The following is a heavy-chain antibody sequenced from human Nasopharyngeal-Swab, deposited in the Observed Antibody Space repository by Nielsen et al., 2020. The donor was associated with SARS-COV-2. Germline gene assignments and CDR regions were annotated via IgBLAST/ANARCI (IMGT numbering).Heavy chain of an antibody. CDR3: ARVWPGGIAVAGTAGWFDP. CDR2: ISAYNGNT. D-gene: IGHD6-19*01. V-gene: IGHV1-18*01. J-gene: IGHJ5*02. CDR1: GYTFTSYG. Sequence: ASVKVSCKASGYTFTSYGISWVRQAPGQGLEWMGWISAYNGNTNYAQKFQGRVTITADESTSTAYMELSSLRSEDTAVYYCARVWPGGIAVAGTAGWFDPWGQGTLVTVSS.